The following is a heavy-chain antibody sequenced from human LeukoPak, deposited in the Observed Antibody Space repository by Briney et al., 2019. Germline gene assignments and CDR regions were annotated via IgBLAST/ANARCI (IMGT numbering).Heavy chain of an antibody. CDR2: IKQDGSEK. CDR3: ARPSGWEPNNWFDP. CDR1: GFSLSNYW. V-gene: IGHV3-7*01. J-gene: IGHJ5*02. Sequence: PGGSLRLSCAASGFSLSNYWMNWVRQAPGKGLEWVANIKQDGSEKTYVDSVKGRFTISRDNAKNSLYLRMNSLRAEDTAVYYCARPSGWEPNNWFDPWGQRALVTVSS. D-gene: IGHD6-19*01.